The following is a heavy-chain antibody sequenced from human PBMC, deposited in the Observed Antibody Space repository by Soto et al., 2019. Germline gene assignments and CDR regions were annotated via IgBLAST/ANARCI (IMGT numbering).Heavy chain of an antibody. V-gene: IGHV5-51*01. J-gene: IGHJ6*02. CDR2: IYPGDSDT. CDR1: GYSFTSYW. CDR3: ARQYSSGWWNYYYGMDV. Sequence: PGESLKISYRGSGYSFTSYWIGWVRQMPGKGLEWMGIIYPGDSDTRYSPSFQGQVTISADKSISTAYLQWSSLKASDTAMYYCARQYSSGWWNYYYGMDVWGQGTTVTVSS. D-gene: IGHD6-19*01.